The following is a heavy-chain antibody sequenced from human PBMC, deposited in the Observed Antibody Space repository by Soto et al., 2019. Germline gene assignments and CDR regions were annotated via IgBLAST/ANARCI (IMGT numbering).Heavy chain of an antibody. CDR2: INPNSGGT. CDR3: ARDTLVAVAGTDYYYGMDV. CDR1: GYTFTGYY. D-gene: IGHD6-19*01. Sequence: ASVKVSCKASGYTFTGYYMHWVRQAPGQGLEWMGWINPNSGGTNYAQKFQGWVTMTRDTSISTAYMELSRLRSDDTAVYYCARDTLVAVAGTDYYYGMDVWGQGTTVTVSS. V-gene: IGHV1-2*04. J-gene: IGHJ6*02.